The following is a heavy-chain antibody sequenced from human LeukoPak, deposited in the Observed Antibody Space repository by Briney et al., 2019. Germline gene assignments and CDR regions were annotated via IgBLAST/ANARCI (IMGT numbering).Heavy chain of an antibody. D-gene: IGHD1-14*01. CDR2: ISTYNGST. CDR1: GYSFTSYG. J-gene: IGHJ4*02. Sequence: ASVKVSCKASGYSFTSYGLTWVRQAPGQGLEWMEWISTYNGSTNYAQNLQGRITMTTDTPTSTAYMELRSLRFDDTAKYYCARDAPGYESGGYNLPLGYWGQGTLVTVSS. CDR3: ARDAPGYESGGYNLPLGY. V-gene: IGHV1-18*01.